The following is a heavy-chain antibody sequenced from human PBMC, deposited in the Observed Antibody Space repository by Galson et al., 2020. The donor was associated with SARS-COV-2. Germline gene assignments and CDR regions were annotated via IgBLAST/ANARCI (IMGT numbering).Heavy chain of an antibody. CDR1: GDSISSHNW. V-gene: IGHV4-4*02. J-gene: IGHJ3*02. CDR2: IHHRGST. CDR3: ERIGPTAGAFYAFDI. D-gene: IGHD6-13*01. Sequence: SETLSLTCAVPGDSISSHNWWSWVRQYPGKGREWIGEIHHRGSTNYNPSLKILVTISVDKSKNQFSLNLRSMTAADTAVYFCERIGPTAGAFYAFDIWGQGTMVTVSS.